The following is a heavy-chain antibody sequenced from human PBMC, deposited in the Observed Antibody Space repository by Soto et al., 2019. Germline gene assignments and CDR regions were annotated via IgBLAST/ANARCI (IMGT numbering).Heavy chain of an antibody. V-gene: IGHV1-69*13. D-gene: IGHD3-3*01. J-gene: IGHJ6*02. CDR3: ARGKEYYDFWSGYSIYYYYGMDV. CDR1: GGTFSSYA. CDR2: IIPIFGTA. Sequence: SVKVSCKASGGTFSSYAISWVRQAPGQGLEWMGGIIPIFGTANYAQKFQGRVTITADESTSTAYMELSSLRSEDTAVYYCARGKEYYDFWSGYSIYYYYGMDVWGQGTTVTVSS.